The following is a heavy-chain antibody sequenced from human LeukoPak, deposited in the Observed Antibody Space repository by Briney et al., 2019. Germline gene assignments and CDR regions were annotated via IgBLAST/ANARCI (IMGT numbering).Heavy chain of an antibody. D-gene: IGHD6-13*01. V-gene: IGHV4-4*02. Sequence: SETLSLTCAVSGGSISSSNWWSWVRQPPGKGLEWIGEIHHSGSTNYNPSLKSRVTISVDKSKNQFSLKLSSVTAADTAVYYCAREGGGTAAGTGLDYWGQGTLVTVSS. CDR2: IHHSGST. CDR3: AREGGGTAAGTGLDY. CDR1: GGSISSSNW. J-gene: IGHJ4*02.